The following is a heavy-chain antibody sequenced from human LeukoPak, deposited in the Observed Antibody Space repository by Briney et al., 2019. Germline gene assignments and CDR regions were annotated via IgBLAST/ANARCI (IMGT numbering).Heavy chain of an antibody. CDR2: IYSGGGTTK. D-gene: IGHD2-2*01. Sequence: PRTPLRLSYVSSGRTPTNYGFHWVPQAPGTGQEWVAIIYSGGGTTKYYAESVKDRFTITGDDSRDTLYLQMNSLRAEDTAVYYCVVILVPGGVWHFDLWGRGTLVTVSS. CDR1: GRTPTNYG. CDR3: VVILVPGGVWHFDL. J-gene: IGHJ2*01. V-gene: IGHV3-33*03.